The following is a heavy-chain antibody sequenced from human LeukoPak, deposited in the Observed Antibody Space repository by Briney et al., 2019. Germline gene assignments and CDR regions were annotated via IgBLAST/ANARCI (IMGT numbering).Heavy chain of an antibody. CDR3: ARERQGSSDYDGKESFDY. CDR2: IDQHGREK. CDR1: AFRFSNSW. V-gene: IGHV3-7*01. Sequence: GASLKISCVGSAFRFSNSWMSWVRHVPGKGLEWVANIDQHGREKNYVDSVKGRFTISRDNGQSSLYLEMHSLRAEDTAVYYCARERQGSSDYDGKESFDYWGQGTLVTISS. D-gene: IGHD6-25*01. J-gene: IGHJ4*02.